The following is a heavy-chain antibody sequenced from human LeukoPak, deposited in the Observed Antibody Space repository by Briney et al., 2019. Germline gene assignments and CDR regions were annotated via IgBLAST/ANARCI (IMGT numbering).Heavy chain of an antibody. D-gene: IGHD2-8*02. CDR1: GFTFSSFA. CDR3: AKPRTTGLGWAQFDY. V-gene: IGHV3-23*01. CDR2: FDGNGPNT. Sequence: GGSLRLSCAASGFTFSSFAVTWVRQAPGRGLEWVSGFDGNGPNTYYADSVKGRWTISRDNSRNTLYLEMNSLRPEDTAIYYCAKPRTTGLGWAQFDYWGQGSLVTVSS. J-gene: IGHJ4*02.